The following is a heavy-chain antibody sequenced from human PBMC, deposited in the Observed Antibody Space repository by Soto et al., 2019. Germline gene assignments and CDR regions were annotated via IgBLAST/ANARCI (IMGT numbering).Heavy chain of an antibody. CDR2: IGGSGGRT. CDR1: GCIFTTYA. V-gene: IGHV3-23*01. CDR3: AKRGAILGGPFDY. D-gene: IGHD1-26*01. Sequence: GGSLRLSCAASGCIFTTYAMSWVRQAPGKGLEWVSAIGGSGGRTYYADSVKGRFTISRDNSKNTLYLQMNSLRAEDTAVYYCAKRGAILGGPFDYWGQGSLVTVSS. J-gene: IGHJ4*02.